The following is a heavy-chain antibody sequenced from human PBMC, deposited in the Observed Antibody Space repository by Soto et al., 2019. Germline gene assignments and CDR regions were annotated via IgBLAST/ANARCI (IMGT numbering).Heavy chain of an antibody. D-gene: IGHD6-13*01. Sequence: QVQLVQSGAEVKKAGSSVKVSCKVSGGTFSSYFINWVRQAPGQGLEWVGGIIPVFGTGSYAEKFQGRVTITADESTSTAYMELSMLRSDDTAVYYCARETPSAAAAYYYYGLDVWGQGTTVTVPS. V-gene: IGHV1-69*01. CDR3: ARETPSAAAAYYYYGLDV. CDR2: IIPVFGTG. J-gene: IGHJ6*02. CDR1: GGTFSSYF.